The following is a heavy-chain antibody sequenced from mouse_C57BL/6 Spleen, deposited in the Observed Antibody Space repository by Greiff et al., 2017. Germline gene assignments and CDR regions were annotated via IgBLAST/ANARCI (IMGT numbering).Heavy chain of an antibody. CDR1: GYTFTSYW. J-gene: IGHJ2*01. D-gene: IGHD1-1*01. CDR2: IYPGSGST. V-gene: IGHV1-55*01. CDR3: ERESPYDGSSYQDY. Sequence: VQLQQPGAELVKPGASVKMSCKASGYTFTSYWITWVKQRPGQGLEWIGDIYPGSGSTNYNEKFKSKATLTVDTSSSTAYMQRSRLTSEDSAVYDSERESPYDGSSYQDYWGKGTTLTVSS.